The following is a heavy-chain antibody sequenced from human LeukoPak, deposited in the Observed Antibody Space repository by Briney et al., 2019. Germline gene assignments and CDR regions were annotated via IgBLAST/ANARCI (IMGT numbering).Heavy chain of an antibody. D-gene: IGHD6-13*01. J-gene: IGHJ4*02. Sequence: SETLSLTCTVSGGSISSSSYYWGWIRQPPGKGLEWIGSIYYSGSTYYNPSLKSRVTISVDTSKNQFSLKLSSVTAADTAVYYCASVIAAAGTHFGYWGQGTLVTVSS. CDR2: IYYSGST. V-gene: IGHV4-39*01. CDR1: GGSISSSSYY. CDR3: ASVIAAAGTHFGY.